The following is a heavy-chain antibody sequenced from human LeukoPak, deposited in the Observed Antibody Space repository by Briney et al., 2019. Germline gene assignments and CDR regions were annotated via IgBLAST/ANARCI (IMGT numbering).Heavy chain of an antibody. Sequence: GGSLRLSCAASGFTLSSYDMSCVRQAPGKGREWVSAISGSGRSTSYADSVKRLFTSSRDNSQSTLYLQTNSLRAEDTAVYYCAKVPLGRSIISEFDYWDQGTLVTVSS. D-gene: IGHD1-14*01. J-gene: IGHJ4*02. CDR2: ISGSGRST. CDR1: GFTLSSYD. CDR3: AKVPLGRSIISEFDY. V-gene: IGHV3-23*01.